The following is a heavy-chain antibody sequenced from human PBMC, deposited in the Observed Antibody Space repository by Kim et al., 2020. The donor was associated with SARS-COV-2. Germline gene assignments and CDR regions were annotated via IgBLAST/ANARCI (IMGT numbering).Heavy chain of an antibody. Sequence: GGSLRLSCAASGFIFTNYAMAWVRQVPGKGLEWVSSISPLGDYIYYADSVRGRFTTSRDNSQNTLYLQMNSLRAEDTAVYYCATQSKIVVGTAAATPFDYWGQGTPVTVSS. CDR1: GFIFTNYA. D-gene: IGHD2-21*02. CDR2: ISPLGDYI. CDR3: ATQSKIVVGTAAATPFDY. J-gene: IGHJ4*02. V-gene: IGHV3-23*01.